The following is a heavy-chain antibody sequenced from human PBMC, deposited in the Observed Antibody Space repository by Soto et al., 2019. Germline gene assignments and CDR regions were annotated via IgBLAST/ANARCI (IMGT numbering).Heavy chain of an antibody. J-gene: IGHJ5*02. CDR2: IYYSGST. V-gene: IGHV4-59*08. D-gene: IGHD2-2*01. Sequence: SETLSLTCTVSGGSISSYYWSWIRQPPGKGLEWIGYIYYSGSTNYNPSLKSRVTTSVDTSKNQFSLKLGSVTAADTAVYYCARHSPAAMGGFDPWGQGTLVTVSS. CDR1: GGSISSYY. CDR3: ARHSPAAMGGFDP.